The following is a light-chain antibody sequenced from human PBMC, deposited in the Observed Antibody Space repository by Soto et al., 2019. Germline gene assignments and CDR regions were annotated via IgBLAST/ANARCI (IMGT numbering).Light chain of an antibody. J-gene: IGKJ1*01. CDR1: QSVSSSY. V-gene: IGKV3-20*01. Sequence: IVLTQSPGTLSFTPGERAPLSCRASQSVSSSYLAWYQQKPGQAPRLLIYGASSRATGIPDRFSGSGSGTDFTLTTSRLEPEDFAVYYCQQYDSSLKTFGQGTKVDIK. CDR3: QQYDSSLKT. CDR2: GAS.